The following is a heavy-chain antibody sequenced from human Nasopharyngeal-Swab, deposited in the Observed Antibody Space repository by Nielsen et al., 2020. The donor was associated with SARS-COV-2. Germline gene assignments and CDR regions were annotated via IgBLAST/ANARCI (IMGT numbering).Heavy chain of an antibody. J-gene: IGHJ4*02. CDR3: ARGVER. CDR2: FNHSGIT. V-gene: IGHV4-34*01. CDR1: GGSFSGYY. Sequence: SETLSPPFAVLGGSFSGYYWSWIRQPPGKGLEWIGEFNHSGITNYNPSLKSRVTISVDTSQNQFSLKLSSVTAADTAVYYCARGVERWGQGTLVTVSS.